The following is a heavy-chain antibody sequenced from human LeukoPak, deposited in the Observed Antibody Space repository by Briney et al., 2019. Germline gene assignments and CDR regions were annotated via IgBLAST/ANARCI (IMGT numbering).Heavy chain of an antibody. J-gene: IGHJ4*02. CDR2: IRGSGGAT. CDR3: AKDRGVVQPYLFDY. V-gene: IGHV3-23*01. Sequence: RPGGSLRLSCAASGFTFSSYAMSWVRQAPGKGLEWVSGIRGSGGATYYADSVKGRFTISRDNSKNTLYLQMNSLRAEDTAVHYCAKDRGVVQPYLFDYWGQGTLVTVSS. CDR1: GFTFSSYA. D-gene: IGHD3-10*01.